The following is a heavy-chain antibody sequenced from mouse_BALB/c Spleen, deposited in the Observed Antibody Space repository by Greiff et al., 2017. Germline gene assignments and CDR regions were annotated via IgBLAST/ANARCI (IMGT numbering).Heavy chain of an antibody. J-gene: IGHJ4*01. Sequence: QVQLKESGAELVRPGASVKISCKATGYTFSSYWIEWVKQRPGHGLEWIGEILPGSGSTNYNEKFKGKATFTADTSSNTAYMQLSSLTSEDSAVYYCARRGTGTGAMDYWGQGTSVTVSS. CDR2: ILPGSGST. CDR1: GYTFSSYW. V-gene: IGHV1-9*01. CDR3: ARRGTGTGAMDY. D-gene: IGHD4-1*01.